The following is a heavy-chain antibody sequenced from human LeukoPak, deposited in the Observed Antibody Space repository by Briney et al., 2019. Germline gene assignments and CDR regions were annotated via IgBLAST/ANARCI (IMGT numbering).Heavy chain of an antibody. J-gene: IGHJ6*03. D-gene: IGHD3-10*01. V-gene: IGHV4-39*07. CDR2: IYYSGST. CDR3: AGSSYSDYYYYYMDV. Sequence: SETLSLTCTVSGGSISSNTYSWGWIRQPPGKGLEWIGRIYYSGSTYYNPSLNSRFTISVATSKNQFSLKLSSVTAADTAVYYCAGSSYSDYYYYYMDVWGKGTTVTVSS. CDR1: GGSISSNTYS.